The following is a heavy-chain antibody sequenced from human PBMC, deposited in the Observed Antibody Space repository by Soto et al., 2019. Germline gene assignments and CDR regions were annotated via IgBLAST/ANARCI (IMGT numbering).Heavy chain of an antibody. CDR3: ARDPRYCSGGSCSSENWFDP. CDR1: GGTFSSYA. V-gene: IGHV1-69*12. D-gene: IGHD2-15*01. J-gene: IGHJ5*02. CDR2: IIPIFGTA. Sequence: QVQLVQSGAEVKKPGSSVKVSCKASGGTFSSYAISWVRQAPGQGLEWMGGIIPIFGTANYAQKFQGRVTITADESTSTAYMELSSLRSEDTAVYYCARDPRYCSGGSCSSENWFDPWGQGTLVTVSS.